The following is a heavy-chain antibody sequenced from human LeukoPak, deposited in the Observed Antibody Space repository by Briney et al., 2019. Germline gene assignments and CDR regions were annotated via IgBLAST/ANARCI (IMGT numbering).Heavy chain of an antibody. J-gene: IGHJ6*02. V-gene: IGHV3-23*01. Sequence: GGSLRLPFAAFGLTFSNYAMNWVRQAPGKGLDWVSAISGSGVVTYYADTMEGGFTISRDNTKKTLYLQVNSLRAEDTAVYYCAKDKGVIPDYGDYVCAHYYYYYGMDVWGQGTTVTVSS. D-gene: IGHD4-17*01. CDR2: ISGSGVVT. CDR3: AKDKGVIPDYGDYVCAHYYYYYGMDV. CDR1: GLTFSNYA.